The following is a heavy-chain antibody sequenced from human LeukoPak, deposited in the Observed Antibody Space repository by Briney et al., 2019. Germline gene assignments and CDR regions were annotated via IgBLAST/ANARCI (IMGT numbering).Heavy chain of an antibody. Sequence: GGSLRLSCAASGFTFDDYAMHWVRQAPGKGLEWVSLISGDGGSTYYADSVKGRFTISRDNSKNSLYLQMNSLRTEDTAMYYCARRIPRYGSAWYVVYVFDYWGQGTLVTVSS. CDR2: ISGDGGST. J-gene: IGHJ4*02. V-gene: IGHV3-43*02. CDR3: ARRIPRYGSAWYVVYVFDY. CDR1: GFTFDDYA. D-gene: IGHD6-19*01.